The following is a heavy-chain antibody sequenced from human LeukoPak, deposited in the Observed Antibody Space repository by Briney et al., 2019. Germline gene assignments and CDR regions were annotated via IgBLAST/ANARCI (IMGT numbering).Heavy chain of an antibody. D-gene: IGHD3-16*01. CDR1: GGSISSSSYS. Sequence: PSETLSLTCTVSGGSISSSSYSWGWIRQPPGKGLEWIGSIYYSGSTYYNPSLKSRVTISVDTSKNQFSLKLSSVTAADTAVYYCARLVRGIKYDYVWGTPDRSVGWFDPWGQGTLVTVSS. J-gene: IGHJ5*02. CDR2: IYYSGST. CDR3: ARLVRGIKYDYVWGTPDRSVGWFDP. V-gene: IGHV4-39*01.